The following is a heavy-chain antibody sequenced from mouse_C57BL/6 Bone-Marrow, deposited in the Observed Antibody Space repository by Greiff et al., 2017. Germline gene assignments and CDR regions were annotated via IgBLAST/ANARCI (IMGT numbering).Heavy chain of an antibody. CDR2: IDPSDSYT. Sequence: VQLQQPGAELVKPGASVKLSCKASGYTFTSYWMQWVKQRPGQGLEWIGEIDPSDSYTNYNQKFKGKATLTVDTSSSTAYMQLSSLTSEDSAVYYCANGNYAWFAYWGQGTLVTVSA. D-gene: IGHD2-1*01. CDR3: ANGNYAWFAY. CDR1: GYTFTSYW. V-gene: IGHV1-50*01. J-gene: IGHJ3*01.